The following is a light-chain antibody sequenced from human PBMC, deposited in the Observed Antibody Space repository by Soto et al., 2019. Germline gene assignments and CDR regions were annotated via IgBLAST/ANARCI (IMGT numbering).Light chain of an antibody. V-gene: IGLV3-1*01. CDR1: KLGDKY. CDR3: QAWDSSNVV. CDR2: QDN. Sequence: SYELTQAPSVSVSPGQTASITCSGDKLGDKYACWYQQKPGQSPVLVIYQDNKRPSGIPERFSGSNSGNTATLTISGTQAMDEADYYCQAWDSSNVVFGGGTKLTVL. J-gene: IGLJ2*01.